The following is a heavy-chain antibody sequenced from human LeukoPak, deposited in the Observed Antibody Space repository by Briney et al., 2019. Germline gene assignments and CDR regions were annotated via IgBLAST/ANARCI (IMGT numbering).Heavy chain of an antibody. CDR3: ARGEVHYKAGNYYAL. Sequence: ASVKVSCKASGYTFTSYEINWVRQATGQGREWMGWMNPNSGNTGYAQTFQGRVTMTRNTSISTTYLELSRLRSEDTAVYYCARGEVHYKAGNYYALWGQGTLVTVSS. D-gene: IGHD3-10*01. J-gene: IGHJ4*02. CDR2: MNPNSGNT. V-gene: IGHV1-8*01. CDR1: GYTFTSYE.